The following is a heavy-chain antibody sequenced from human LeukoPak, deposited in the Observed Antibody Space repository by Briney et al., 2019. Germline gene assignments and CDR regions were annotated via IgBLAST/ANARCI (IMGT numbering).Heavy chain of an antibody. CDR1: GYTFIRYY. D-gene: IGHD2-21*01. Sequence: GASVKVSCKASGYTFIRYYMHWVRQAPGQGLEWMGRINPSGSSTSYAQKFQGRVTMTRDTSTSTLYMELSSLGSEDTAVYYCARSTRVIPEDYWGQGTLVTVSS. CDR3: ARSTRVIPEDY. J-gene: IGHJ4*02. V-gene: IGHV1-46*01. CDR2: INPSGSST.